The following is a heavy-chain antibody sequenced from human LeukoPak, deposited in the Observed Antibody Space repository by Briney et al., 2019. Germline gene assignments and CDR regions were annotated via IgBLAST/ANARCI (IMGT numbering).Heavy chain of an antibody. CDR2: ISGSGGGT. V-gene: IGHV3-23*01. Sequence: GGSLRLSCAASGFTFSSYAMSWVRQAPGKGLEWVSAISGSGGGTYYADSVKGRFTISRDNSKNTLYLQMNSLRAEDTAVYYCAKVGYYYDSSGYYPTDYYYYYGMDVWGQGTTVTVSS. CDR3: AKVGYYYDSSGYYPTDYYYYYGMDV. D-gene: IGHD3-22*01. J-gene: IGHJ6*02. CDR1: GFTFSSYA.